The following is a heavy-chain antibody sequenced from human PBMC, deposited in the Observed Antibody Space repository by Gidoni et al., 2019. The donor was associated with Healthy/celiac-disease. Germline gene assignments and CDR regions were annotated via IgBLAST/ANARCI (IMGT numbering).Heavy chain of an antibody. Sequence: EVQLVESGGGLVKPGGSLRLSCAASGFTFINAWMNWVRQAPGKGLEWVGRIKSKTDGGTTDYAAPVKGRFTISRDDSKNTLYLQMNSLKTEDTAVYYCTTDDSSAPWYFDLWGRGTLVTVSS. V-gene: IGHV3-15*07. D-gene: IGHD3-22*01. CDR3: TTDDSSAPWYFDL. CDR1: GFTFINAW. CDR2: IKSKTDGGTT. J-gene: IGHJ2*01.